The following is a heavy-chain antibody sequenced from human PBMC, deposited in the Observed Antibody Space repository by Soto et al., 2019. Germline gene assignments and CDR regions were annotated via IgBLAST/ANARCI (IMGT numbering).Heavy chain of an antibody. V-gene: IGHV1-18*01. CDR2: INAYNGNT. J-gene: IGHJ6*03. CDR3: ARGRATAHYYYYYYMDV. D-gene: IGHD1-26*01. Sequence: ASVKVSCKASGYTFTSYGISWVRQAPGQGLEWMGWINAYNGNTNYAQKLQGRVTMTRNTSISTAYMELRSLRSEDTAVYYCARGRATAHYYYYYYMDVWGKGTTVTVSS. CDR1: GYTFTSYG.